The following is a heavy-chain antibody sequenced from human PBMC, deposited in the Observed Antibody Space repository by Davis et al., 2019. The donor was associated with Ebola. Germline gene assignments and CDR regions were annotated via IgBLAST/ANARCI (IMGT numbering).Heavy chain of an antibody. V-gene: IGHV4-59*08. Sequence: PSETLSLTCTVSGGSISSHYWSWIRQPQGKGLEWIGYIYYSGSTNYNPSLKSRVTISVDTSKNQFSLKLSSVTAADTAVYYCARNGLVTNYYGMDVWGQGTTVTVSS. CDR3: ARNGLVTNYYGMDV. CDR2: IYYSGST. J-gene: IGHJ6*02. CDR1: GGSISSHY. D-gene: IGHD3/OR15-3a*01.